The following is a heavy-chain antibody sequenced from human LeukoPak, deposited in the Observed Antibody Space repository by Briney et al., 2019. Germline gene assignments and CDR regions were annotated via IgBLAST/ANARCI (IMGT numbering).Heavy chain of an antibody. CDR3: ASYIVGATGYFDY. Sequence: PSETLSLTCTVSGGSISSYYWSWIRQPPGKGLEWIGYIYYSGSTNYNPSLKSRVTISVDTSKNQLSLKLSSVTAADTAVYYCASYIVGATGYFDYWGQGTLVTVSS. D-gene: IGHD1-26*01. CDR2: IYYSGST. CDR1: GGSISSYY. J-gene: IGHJ4*02. V-gene: IGHV4-59*12.